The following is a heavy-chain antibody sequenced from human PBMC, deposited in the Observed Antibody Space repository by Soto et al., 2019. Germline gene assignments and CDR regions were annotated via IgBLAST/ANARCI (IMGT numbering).Heavy chain of an antibody. Sequence: GGSLRLSCAASGVTFGDYYMSWIRQAPGKGLEWVSYITSSSSYTNYADSVKGRFTISRDNAKNSLYLQMNSLRAEDTAVYYCARGLGGSFGGQPFYYWGQGTLVTVSA. J-gene: IGHJ4*02. CDR3: ARGLGGSFGGQPFYY. CDR2: ITSSSSYT. CDR1: GVTFGDYY. D-gene: IGHD1-26*01. V-gene: IGHV3-11*03.